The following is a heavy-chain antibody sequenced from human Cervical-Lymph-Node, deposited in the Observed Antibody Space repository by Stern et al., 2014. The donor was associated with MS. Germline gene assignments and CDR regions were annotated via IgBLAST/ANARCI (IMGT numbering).Heavy chain of an antibody. Sequence: VQLVESGAEVKKPGASVKVSCKASGYTFIEYAISWVRQAPGQGLEWMGWIGTNIGNTNYAQKFQGRVTLATDTSTTTVYMELRSLRSDDTAMYYCRAGSDAFDIWGKGTMVTVSS. CDR1: GYTFIEYA. J-gene: IGHJ3*02. CDR2: IGTNIGNT. CDR3: RAGSDAFDI. V-gene: IGHV1-18*01. D-gene: IGHD6-13*01.